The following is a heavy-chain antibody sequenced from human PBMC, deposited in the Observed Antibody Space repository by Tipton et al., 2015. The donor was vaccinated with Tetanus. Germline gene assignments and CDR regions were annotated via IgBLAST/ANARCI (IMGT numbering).Heavy chain of an antibody. Sequence: LSCTVSGGSMSNNYWSWIRQPPGKGLEWIAYIFHSGSTNYSPSLKSRVAISMDTSKNQISLKLSSVTAADTAVYYCARRSYCSSSRCFDAFDLWGQGTMVTVSS. V-gene: IGHV4-59*01. CDR3: ARRSYCSSSRCFDAFDL. CDR1: GGSMSNNY. D-gene: IGHD2-2*01. CDR2: IFHSGST. J-gene: IGHJ3*01.